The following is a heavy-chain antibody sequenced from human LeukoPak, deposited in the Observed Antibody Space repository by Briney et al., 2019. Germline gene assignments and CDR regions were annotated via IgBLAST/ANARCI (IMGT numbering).Heavy chain of an antibody. CDR1: GFTFSSYS. CDR2: ISSSSSYI. D-gene: IGHD1-26*01. CDR3: ARARPYSGSPLGDFDY. Sequence: GGSLRLSCAASGFTFSSYSMNWVRQAPGKGLEWVSSISSSSSYIYYADSVKGRFTISRDNAKNSLYLQMNGLRAEDTAVYYCARARPYSGSPLGDFDYWGQGTLVTVSS. V-gene: IGHV3-21*01. J-gene: IGHJ4*02.